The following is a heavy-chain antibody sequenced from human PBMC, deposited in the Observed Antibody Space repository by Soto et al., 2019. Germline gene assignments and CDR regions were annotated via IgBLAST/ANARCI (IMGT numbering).Heavy chain of an antibody. J-gene: IGHJ4*02. D-gene: IGHD3-10*01. V-gene: IGHV1-3*01. CDR3: ARAPNRYYYGSGSHYFDY. CDR2: INAGNGNT. CDR1: GYTFTSYA. Sequence: GASAKVSCKASGYTFTSYAMHCVRQAPGQRLEWMGWINAGNGNTKYSQKFQGRVTITRDTSASTAYMELSSLRSEDTAVYYCARAPNRYYYGSGSHYFDYWGQGTLVTVSS.